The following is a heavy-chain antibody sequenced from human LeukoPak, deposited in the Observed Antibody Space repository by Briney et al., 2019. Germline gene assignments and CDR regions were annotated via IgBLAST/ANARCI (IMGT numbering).Heavy chain of an antibody. D-gene: IGHD3-3*01. CDR3: GRETDFGVVTN. V-gene: IGHV6-1*01. Sequence: SQTLSLTCAISGDSVSSNGASWNWIRQSPSRGLEWLGRTYYRSQQWHSDYAPSVKGRITLNPDTSKNQFSLQLNSMTPEDTAVYYCGRETDFGVVTNWGQGSLVTVSS. J-gene: IGHJ4*02. CDR1: GDSVSSNGAS. CDR2: TYYRSQQWHS.